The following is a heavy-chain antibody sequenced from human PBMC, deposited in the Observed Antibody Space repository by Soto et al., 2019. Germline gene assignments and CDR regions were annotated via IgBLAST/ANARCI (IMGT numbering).Heavy chain of an antibody. Sequence: QVQLVQSGAEVKKPGSSVKVSCKASGGTFSSYTISWVRQAPGQGLEWMGRIIPILGIANYAQKFQGRVTITADKYTSTAYMELSSLRSEDTAVYYCARGGVAVAFPFDPWGQGTLVTVSS. CDR3: ARGGVAVAFPFDP. D-gene: IGHD6-13*01. CDR2: IIPILGIA. CDR1: GGTFSSYT. J-gene: IGHJ5*02. V-gene: IGHV1-69*02.